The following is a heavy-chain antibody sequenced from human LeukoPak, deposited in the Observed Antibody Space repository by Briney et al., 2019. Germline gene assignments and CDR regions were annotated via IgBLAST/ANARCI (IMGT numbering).Heavy chain of an antibody. J-gene: IGHJ6*02. CDR2: IRNKADGGTT. CDR1: GFTFKNYA. D-gene: IGHD3-16*01. V-gene: IGHV3-49*02. Sequence: QPGASLRLSCATSGFTFKNYAMSWVRQAPGKGLEWVGFIRNKADGGTTEFAASVKDRFTISRDDSKSIAYLHMNSLKIEDAGVYYCTRDPVMIEGVWGQGTTVIVSS. CDR3: TRDPVMIEGV.